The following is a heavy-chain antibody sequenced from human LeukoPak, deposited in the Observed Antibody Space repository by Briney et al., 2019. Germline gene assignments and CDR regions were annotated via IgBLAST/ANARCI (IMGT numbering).Heavy chain of an antibody. V-gene: IGHV4-38-2*01. CDR2: IYHSGST. Sequence: SETLSLTCAVSGHPISSGYYWGWIRQPPGKGLEWIGSIYHSGSTYYNPSLKSRVTISVDTSKNQFSLKLSSVTAADTAVYYCARVVGSSWYCFDYWGQGTLVTVSS. J-gene: IGHJ4*02. CDR1: GHPISSGYY. D-gene: IGHD6-13*01. CDR3: ARVVGSSWYCFDY.